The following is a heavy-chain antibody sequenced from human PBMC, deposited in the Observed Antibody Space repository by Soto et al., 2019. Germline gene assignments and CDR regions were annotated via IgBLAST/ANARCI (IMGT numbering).Heavy chain of an antibody. V-gene: IGHV4-59*01. CDR2: IYSSGST. CDR1: GGSTSSYY. D-gene: IGHD5-18*01. CDR3: ARDHPHSYGVYYFDY. J-gene: IGHJ4*02. Sequence: SETLSLTCSVSGGSTSSYYWSWIRQPPGKGLEWIGYIYSSGSTHYNPSLQNRVTISIDTSKNQVSLKVNSVTAADTAVYYCARDHPHSYGVYYFDYWGQGTPVTVSS.